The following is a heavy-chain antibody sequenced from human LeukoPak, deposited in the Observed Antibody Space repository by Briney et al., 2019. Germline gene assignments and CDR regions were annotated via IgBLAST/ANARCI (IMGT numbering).Heavy chain of an antibody. J-gene: IGHJ4*02. Sequence: AGGSLRLSCAASGFTFSSYAMSWVRQAPGKGLVWVSRIISDGSTTNYADSVKGRFTISRDNAKYTLYLQMYSLRAEDTAVYYCARGHVPGSDRHWDYWGQGILVTVSS. V-gene: IGHV3-74*01. CDR3: ARGHVPGSDRHWDY. CDR1: GFTFSSYA. CDR2: IISDGSTT. D-gene: IGHD3-10*01.